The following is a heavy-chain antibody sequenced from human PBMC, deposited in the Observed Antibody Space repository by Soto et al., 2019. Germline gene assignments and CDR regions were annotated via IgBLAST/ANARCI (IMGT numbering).Heavy chain of an antibody. CDR3: ATRASVAAAGPYYSYGMDV. Sequence: KVSCKVSGYTLTELSMRWVRQAPGKGLEWMGGFDPEDGETIYAQKFQGRVTMTEDTSTDTAYMELSSLRSEDTAVYYCATRASVAAAGPYYSYGMDVWGQGTTVTVSS. J-gene: IGHJ6*02. D-gene: IGHD6-13*01. CDR1: GYTLTELS. V-gene: IGHV1-24*01. CDR2: FDPEDGET.